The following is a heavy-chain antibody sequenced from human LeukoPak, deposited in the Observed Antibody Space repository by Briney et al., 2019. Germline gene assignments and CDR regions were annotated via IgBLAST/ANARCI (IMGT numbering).Heavy chain of an antibody. J-gene: IGHJ4*02. CDR1: GFTFSSYG. CDR2: ISYDGSNK. V-gene: IGHV3-30*03. CDR3: ARGAGSFDY. D-gene: IGHD6-25*01. Sequence: GGSLRLSCAASGFTFSSYGMHLVRQAPGTGLGWVAGISYDGSNKHYADSVKGRLAISRDNSKNALYLQMNSLRAEDTAVYYCARGAGSFDYWGQGTLVTVSS.